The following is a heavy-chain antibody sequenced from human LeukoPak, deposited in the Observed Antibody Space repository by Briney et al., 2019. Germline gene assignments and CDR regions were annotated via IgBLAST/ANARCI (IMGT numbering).Heavy chain of an antibody. V-gene: IGHV4-34*01. CDR3: TRMTTGHDY. J-gene: IGHJ4*02. CDR1: GVSFNDYY. D-gene: IGHD4-17*01. CDR2: INHSGYT. Sequence: SETLSLTCAVSGVSFNDYYWSWVRQTPGQGLEWIGEINHSGYTNDSPSLKSRVTLSIDTSRKQFSLNLRAVTVADTGIYYCTRMTTGHDYWGQGTLVTVSS.